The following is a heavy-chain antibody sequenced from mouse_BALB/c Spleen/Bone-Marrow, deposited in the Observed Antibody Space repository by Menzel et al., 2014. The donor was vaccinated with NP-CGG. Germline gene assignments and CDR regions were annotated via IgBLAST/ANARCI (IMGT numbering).Heavy chain of an antibody. CDR2: ISSGSSTI. J-gene: IGHJ2*01. V-gene: IGHV5-17*02. Sequence: VQLVESGGGLVQPGGSRKLSCAASGFTFSSFGMHWVRQAPERGLEWVAYISSGSSTIFYADTVKGRFTISRDNPMNTLFLQMTSLRSEDTAMYYCTRGGNWEDFDYWGQGTTLTVSS. CDR1: GFTFSSFG. CDR3: TRGGNWEDFDY. D-gene: IGHD4-1*01.